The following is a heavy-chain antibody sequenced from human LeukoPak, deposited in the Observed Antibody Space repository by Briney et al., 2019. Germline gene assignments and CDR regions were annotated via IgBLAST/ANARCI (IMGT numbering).Heavy chain of an antibody. CDR1: GYSSTSYW. CDR2: IYPGDSDT. Sequence: GESLKTSCKGSGYSSTSYWIGWVRQMPGKGLEWMGIIYPGDSDTSYSPSFQGQVTISADKSISTAYLQWSSLKASDTAMYYCARPNSFDYYDSSGIFDYWGQGTLVTVSS. D-gene: IGHD3-22*01. V-gene: IGHV5-51*01. CDR3: ARPNSFDYYDSSGIFDY. J-gene: IGHJ4*02.